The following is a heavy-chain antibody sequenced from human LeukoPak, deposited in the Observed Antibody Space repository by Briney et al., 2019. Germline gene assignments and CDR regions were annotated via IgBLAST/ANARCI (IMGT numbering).Heavy chain of an antibody. CDR2: INHSGST. CDR3: ARERYYDFWSGQPFDY. V-gene: IGHV4-39*07. Sequence: PSETLSLTCTVSGGSISSGDYYWSWIRQPPGKGLEWIGEINHSGSTNYNPSLKSRVTISVDTSKNQFSLKLSSVTAADTAVYYCARERYYDFWSGQPFDYWGQGTLVTVSS. J-gene: IGHJ4*02. CDR1: GGSISSGDYY. D-gene: IGHD3-3*01.